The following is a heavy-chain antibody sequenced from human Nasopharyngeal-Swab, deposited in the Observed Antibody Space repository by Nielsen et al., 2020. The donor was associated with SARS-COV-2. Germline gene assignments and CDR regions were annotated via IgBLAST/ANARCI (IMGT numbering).Heavy chain of an antibody. CDR1: GFTFSSYA. J-gene: IGHJ3*02. CDR2: ISGSGGST. V-gene: IGHV3-23*01. D-gene: IGHD2-8*01. CDR3: AKEASNPVMVYAARVESDDAFDI. Sequence: GGSLRLSCAASGFTFSSYAMSWVRQAPGKGLEWVSAISGSGGSTYYADSMKGRFTISRDNSKNTLYLQMNSLRAEDTAVYYCAKEASNPVMVYAARVESDDAFDIWGQGTMVTVSS.